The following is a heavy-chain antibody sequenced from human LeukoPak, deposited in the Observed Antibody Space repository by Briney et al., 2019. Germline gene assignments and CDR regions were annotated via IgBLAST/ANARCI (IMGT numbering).Heavy chain of an antibody. D-gene: IGHD6-6*01. CDR3: ARDVTYRSSDY. V-gene: IGHV3-7*04. CDR1: GFTFRSYW. Sequence: PGGSLRLSCAASGFTFRSYWMSWVRQTPGKGLEWVANINKDGSEKYYVDSVKGRFTVSRDNAKNSLYLQINSLRAEDTAVYYCARDVTYRSSDYWGQGILVTVSS. J-gene: IGHJ4*02. CDR2: INKDGSEK.